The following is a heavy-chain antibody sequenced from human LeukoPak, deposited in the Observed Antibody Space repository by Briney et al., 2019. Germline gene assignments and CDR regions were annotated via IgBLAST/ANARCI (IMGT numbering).Heavy chain of an antibody. CDR3: ARHSSSWYFDE. V-gene: IGHV4-4*07. D-gene: IGHD6-13*01. CDR2: IYTSGST. CDR1: GGSISSYY. J-gene: IGHJ4*02. Sequence: SETLSLTCIVSGGSISSYYWSWIRQPAGKGLEWIGRIYTSGSTDYSPSLKSRVTMSVGTSRNQFSLRLSSVTAADTAVYYCARHSSSWYFDEWGQGTLATVSS.